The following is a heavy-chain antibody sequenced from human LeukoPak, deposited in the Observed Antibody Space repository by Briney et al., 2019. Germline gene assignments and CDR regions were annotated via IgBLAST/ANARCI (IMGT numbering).Heavy chain of an antibody. CDR3: AREHYGDYVSYFDY. D-gene: IGHD4-17*01. V-gene: IGHV1-18*01. Sequence: ASVKVSCKASGYTFTSYGLSWVRQAPGQGLEWMGWISAYNGNTNYAQKLQGRVTMTTDTSTSTAYMELRSLRSDDTAVYYCAREHYGDYVSYFDYWGQGTLVTVSS. J-gene: IGHJ4*02. CDR1: GYTFTSYG. CDR2: ISAYNGNT.